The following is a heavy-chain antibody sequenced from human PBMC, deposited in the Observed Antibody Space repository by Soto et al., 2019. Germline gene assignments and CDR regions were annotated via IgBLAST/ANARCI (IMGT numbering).Heavy chain of an antibody. CDR3: ARHDDGPDY. CDR2: TSYSGST. Sequence: SETLSLTCTVSGGSITSNSFYWGWIRQPPGKGLEWIGTTSYSGSTYYNPSLKSRVTISAGTSKNQFSLTLSSVPAEDTAVYYCARHDDGPDYWGQGSLVTVSS. D-gene: IGHD3-3*01. V-gene: IGHV4-39*01. CDR1: GGSITSNSFY. J-gene: IGHJ4*02.